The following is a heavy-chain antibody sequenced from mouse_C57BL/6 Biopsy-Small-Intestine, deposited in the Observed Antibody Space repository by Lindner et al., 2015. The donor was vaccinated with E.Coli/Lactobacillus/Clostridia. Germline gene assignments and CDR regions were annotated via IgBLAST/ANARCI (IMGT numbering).Heavy chain of an antibody. J-gene: IGHJ2*01. CDR1: GYTFTSYW. V-gene: IGHV1-7*01. CDR2: INPNSGYT. Sequence: VQLQESGAELAKPGASVKLSCKASGYTFTSYWMHWVKQRPGKGLEWIGYINPNSGYTKYNQKFKDKATLTADKSSSTAYMQLSSLTYEDSAVYYCARRDYGNQCYFDYWGQGTTLTVSS. CDR3: ARRDYGNQCYFDY. D-gene: IGHD2-1*01.